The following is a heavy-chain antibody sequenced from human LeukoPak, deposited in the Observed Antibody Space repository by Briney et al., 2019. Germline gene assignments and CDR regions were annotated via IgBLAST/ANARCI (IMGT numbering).Heavy chain of an antibody. D-gene: IGHD3-3*01. CDR1: DGSFSGYY. CDR2: INHSGST. J-gene: IGHJ6*02. V-gene: IGHV4-34*01. Sequence: SETLSLTCAVYDGSFSGYYWSWIRQPPGKGLEWIGEINHSGSTNYNPSLKSRVTISVDTSKNQFSLKLSSVTAADTAVYYCARGRPPITIFGVVIEDPYYYYGMDVWGQGTTVTVSS. CDR3: ARGRPPITIFGVVIEDPYYYYGMDV.